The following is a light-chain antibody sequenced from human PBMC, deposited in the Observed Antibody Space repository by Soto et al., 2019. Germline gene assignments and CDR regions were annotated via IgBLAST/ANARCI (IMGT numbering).Light chain of an antibody. J-gene: IGKJ4*01. CDR1: QSVSSK. V-gene: IGKV3-15*01. Sequence: EIVMTQSPATLSVSPGERATLSGRASQSVSSKLAWYQQKPGQAPRLLIYGASTRATGIPARFSGSGSGTDFTLTISSLQPEDFATYYCQQANSFPLLTFGGGTKVDIK. CDR2: GAS. CDR3: QQANSFPLLT.